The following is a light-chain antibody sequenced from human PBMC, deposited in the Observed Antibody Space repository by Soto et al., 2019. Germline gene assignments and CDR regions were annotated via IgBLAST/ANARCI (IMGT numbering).Light chain of an antibody. CDR2: DAS. CDR3: QQYNSYSWT. Sequence: DIQMTQSPSTLSASVGDRVTITCRASQSIRSWLAWYQQKPGKAPKLLIYDASSLESGVPSRFSGSGSGTEFTLTISSLQPDAFATYYCQQYNSYSWTFGQGTKVDIK. CDR1: QSIRSW. V-gene: IGKV1-5*01. J-gene: IGKJ1*01.